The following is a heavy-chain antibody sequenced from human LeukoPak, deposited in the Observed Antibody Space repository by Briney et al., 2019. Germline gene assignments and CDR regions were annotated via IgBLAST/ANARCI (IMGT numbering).Heavy chain of an antibody. D-gene: IGHD4-17*01. J-gene: IGHJ4*02. CDR1: GGSISSGDYY. CDR3: ARVRATVTTEFDN. Sequence: SETLSLTCTVSGGSISSGDYYWSWIRQPPGKGLEWIGYIYYSGSTYYNPSLKSRVTISVDTSKNQFSLKLSSVTAADTAVYYCARVRATVTTEFDNWGQGTLVTVSS. V-gene: IGHV4-30-4*01. CDR2: IYYSGST.